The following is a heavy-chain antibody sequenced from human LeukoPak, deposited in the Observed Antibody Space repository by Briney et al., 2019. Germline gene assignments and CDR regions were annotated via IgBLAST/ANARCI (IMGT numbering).Heavy chain of an antibody. CDR3: ARLAVTGSRAFDI. J-gene: IGHJ3*02. CDR1: GYIFTTYW. CDR2: IYPADSDT. D-gene: IGHD6-19*01. Sequence: GESLKICCKGSGYIFTTYWIGWVRQMPGKGLEWMGIIYPADSDTTYSPSFQGQVTISVDKPLSTASLQWSSLKASDTAIYYCARLAVTGSRAFDIWGQGTMVTVSS. V-gene: IGHV5-51*01.